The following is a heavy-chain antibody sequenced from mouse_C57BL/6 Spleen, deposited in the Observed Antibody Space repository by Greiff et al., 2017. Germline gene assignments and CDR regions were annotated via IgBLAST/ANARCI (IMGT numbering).Heavy chain of an antibody. V-gene: IGHV1-82*01. J-gene: IGHJ2*01. Sequence: QVQLQQSGPELVKPGASVKISCKASGYAFSSSWMNWVKQRPGKGLEWIGRIYPGDGDTNYNGKFKGKATLTADKSSSTAYMQLSSLTSEDSAVYFCARYIYYDSYFDDWGQGTTLTVSS. D-gene: IGHD2-4*01. CDR1: GYAFSSSW. CDR3: ARYIYYDSYFDD. CDR2: IYPGDGDT.